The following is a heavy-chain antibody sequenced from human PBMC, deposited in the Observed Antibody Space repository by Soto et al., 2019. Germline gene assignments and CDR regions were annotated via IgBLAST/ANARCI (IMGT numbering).Heavy chain of an antibody. V-gene: IGHV3-23*01. Sequence: LRLSCAAPGFTFSSYAMSWVRQAPGKGLEWVSAISGSGGSTYYADSVKGRFTISRDNSKNTLYLQMNSLRAEDTAVYYCAKDPYEQPGWFDPWGQGTLVTVSS. CDR3: AKDPYEQPGWFDP. D-gene: IGHD3-22*01. CDR1: GFTFSSYA. J-gene: IGHJ5*02. CDR2: ISGSGGST.